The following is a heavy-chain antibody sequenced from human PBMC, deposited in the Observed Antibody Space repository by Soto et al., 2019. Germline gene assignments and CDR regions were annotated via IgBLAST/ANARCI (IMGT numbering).Heavy chain of an antibody. Sequence: QVQLVQSGAEVKKPGSSVKVSCKAPGGTFSSYAISWVGQAPGQGLEWMGGIIPIFGTAKYAQKFQGRVTITADESTSTGYMELSSRRSEDTAVYYCARSQGGSSSLDIYYYYYYGMDVWGQGTTVTVSS. V-gene: IGHV1-69*01. J-gene: IGHJ6*02. CDR2: IIPIFGTA. CDR1: GGTFSSYA. CDR3: ARSQGGSSSLDIYYYYYYGMDV. D-gene: IGHD2-15*01.